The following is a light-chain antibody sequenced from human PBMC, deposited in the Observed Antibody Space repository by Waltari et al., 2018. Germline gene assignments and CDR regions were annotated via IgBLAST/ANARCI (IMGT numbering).Light chain of an antibody. V-gene: IGKV3-15*01. CDR1: QSVSSS. J-gene: IGKJ1*01. CDR2: GAS. CDR3: LQRSNWPWT. Sequence: EIVMTQSPATLSLSPGERATLSCRASQSVSSSLAWYQQKPGQALRLLIYGASSRATGIPDRFSGSGSGTDFTLTISSLEPEDVAVYYCLQRSNWPWTFGQGTKVEIK.